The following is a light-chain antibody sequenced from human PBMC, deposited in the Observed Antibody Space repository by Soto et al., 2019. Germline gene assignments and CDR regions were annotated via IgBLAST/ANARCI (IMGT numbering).Light chain of an antibody. CDR3: QQYNSYSPYT. Sequence: DIQMTQSPSTLSASVGDRVTITCRASQSISSWLAWYQQKPGKAPKLLIYKASSLESGVPSRFSCSESGTEFTLTISSLQPDDFATYYCQQYNSYSPYTFGQGTKLEI. V-gene: IGKV1-5*03. CDR1: QSISSW. J-gene: IGKJ2*01. CDR2: KAS.